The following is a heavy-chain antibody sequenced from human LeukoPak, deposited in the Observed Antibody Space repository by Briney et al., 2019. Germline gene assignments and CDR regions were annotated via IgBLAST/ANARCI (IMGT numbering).Heavy chain of an antibody. CDR1: GSSTSSGFY. D-gene: IGHD2-21*01. J-gene: IGHJ5*02. CDR2: MSHGGGNT. Sequence: SETLTLTCTVSGSSTSSGFYWAWIRQSPVKGLELIGSMSHGGGNTYYRPSLKSRATISVDTSKNQFFLRLSSVTAADTAVYYCAREIGSGEGLYSTGWFDPWGQGIQVTVSS. CDR3: AREIGSGEGLYSTGWFDP. V-gene: IGHV4-38-2*02.